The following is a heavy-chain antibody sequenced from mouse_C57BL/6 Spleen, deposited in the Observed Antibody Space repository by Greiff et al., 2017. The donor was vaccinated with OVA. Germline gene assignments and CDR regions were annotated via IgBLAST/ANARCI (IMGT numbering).Heavy chain of an antibody. D-gene: IGHD1-1*01. CDR1: GFTFSDYY. J-gene: IGHJ2*01. V-gene: IGHV5-16*01. Sequence: EVKLVESEGGLVRPGSSMKLSCTASGFTFSDYYMAWVRQVPEKGLEWVANINYDGSSTYYLDSLKSRFIISRDNAKNILYLQMSSLKSEDTATYYCAREGIYYYGSSSGYYFDYWGQGTTLTVSS. CDR3: AREGIYYYGSSSGYYFDY. CDR2: INYDGSST.